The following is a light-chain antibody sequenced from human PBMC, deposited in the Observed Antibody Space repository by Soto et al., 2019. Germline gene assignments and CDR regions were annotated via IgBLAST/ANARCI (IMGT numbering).Light chain of an antibody. V-gene: IGLV3-21*04. J-gene: IGLJ2*01. CDR2: YDS. CDR1: NIGSKS. Sequence: SYELTQPPSVSVAPGETARITCGGNNIGSKSVHWYQRKPGQAPVLVIYYDSDRPSGIPERFSGSNSGNTATLTISRVEAGDEADYYCQVWGSSSVLFGGGTKLTVL. CDR3: QVWGSSSVL.